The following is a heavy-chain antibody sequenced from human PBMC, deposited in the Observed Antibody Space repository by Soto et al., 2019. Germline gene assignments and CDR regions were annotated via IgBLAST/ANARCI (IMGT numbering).Heavy chain of an antibody. V-gene: IGHV1-69*01. CDR1: GGTFSSYA. J-gene: IGHJ4*02. Sequence: QVQMVQSGAEVKKPGSSVQVSCKASGGTFSSYAISWVRQAPGQGLEWMGGIIPIFGTANYAQKFQGRVTITADESTSTDYMELSSLRSEDTALYYCARESSSLHFDYWGQGTLVTVSS. CDR2: IIPIFGTA. CDR3: ARESSSLHFDY. D-gene: IGHD6-6*01.